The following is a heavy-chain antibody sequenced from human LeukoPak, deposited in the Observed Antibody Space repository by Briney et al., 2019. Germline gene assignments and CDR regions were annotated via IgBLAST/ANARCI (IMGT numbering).Heavy chain of an antibody. CDR1: GFSLTTSGVG. CDR2: IYWNDDK. V-gene: IGHV2-5*01. Sequence: SGPTLVNPTQTLTLTCTFSGFSLTTSGVGVGWVRQPPGKALEWFALIYWNDDKRYRSSLKSRLTITKDTSKNQVVLTMTNMDPVDTATYHCAHIHITYYYGSGTPLGAFDIWGQGTMVTVSS. D-gene: IGHD3-10*01. CDR3: AHIHITYYYGSGTPLGAFDI. J-gene: IGHJ3*02.